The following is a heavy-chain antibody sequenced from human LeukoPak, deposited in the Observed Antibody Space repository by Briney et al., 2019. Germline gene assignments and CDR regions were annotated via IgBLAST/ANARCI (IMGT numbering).Heavy chain of an antibody. Sequence: SETLSLTCTVSGGSVSSGSYYWSWIRQPPGKGLEWIGYIYHSGSTNYNPSLKSRVTTSVDTSKNQFSLKLSSVTAADTAVYYCASADYYGSDYGMDVWGQGTTVTVSS. CDR2: IYHSGST. D-gene: IGHD3-10*01. CDR1: GGSVSSGSYY. J-gene: IGHJ6*02. CDR3: ASADYYGSDYGMDV. V-gene: IGHV4-61*01.